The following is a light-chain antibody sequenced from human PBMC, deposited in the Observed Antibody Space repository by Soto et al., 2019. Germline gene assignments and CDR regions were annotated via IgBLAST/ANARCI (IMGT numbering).Light chain of an antibody. Sequence: DILMTQSPSSLSASVGDSVTISCRASQSISRYLNWYQQKQGKAPKLLFFSASGLQSGVPSRFSGGGYGTDFTLTISSLELEDFAMYYCQQSHSNPLTFGGGTKVEIK. J-gene: IGKJ4*01. V-gene: IGKV1-39*01. CDR1: QSISRY. CDR2: SAS. CDR3: QQSHSNPLT.